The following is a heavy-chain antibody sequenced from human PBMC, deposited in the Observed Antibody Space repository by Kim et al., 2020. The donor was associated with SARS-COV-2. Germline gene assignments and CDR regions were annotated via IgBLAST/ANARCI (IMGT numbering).Heavy chain of an antibody. J-gene: IGHJ2*01. CDR3: TRRDSSERYFDL. V-gene: IGHV3-73*01. D-gene: IGHD3-22*01. CDR2: IRSKANSYAT. CDR1: GFTFSGSA. Sequence: GGSLRLSCAASGFTFSGSAMHWVRQASGKGLEWVGRIRSKANSYATDYAASVKRRFTISRDDSKNTAYLQMNSLKTEDTAVYYCTRRDSSERYFDLWGRGTLVTVSS.